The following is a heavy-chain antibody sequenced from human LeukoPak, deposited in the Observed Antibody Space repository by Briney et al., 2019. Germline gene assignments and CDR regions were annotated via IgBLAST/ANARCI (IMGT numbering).Heavy chain of an antibody. CDR3: ARGGVAITMVRGAPGDY. D-gene: IGHD3-10*01. CDR1: GGSISSGDYY. V-gene: IGHV4-30-4*08. Sequence: SQTLSLTCTVSGGSISSGDYYWSWIRQPPGKGLEWIGEINHSGSTNYNPSLKSRVTISVDTSKNQFSLKLSSVTAADTAVYYCARGGVAITMVRGAPGDYWGQGTLVTVSS. CDR2: INHSGST. J-gene: IGHJ4*02.